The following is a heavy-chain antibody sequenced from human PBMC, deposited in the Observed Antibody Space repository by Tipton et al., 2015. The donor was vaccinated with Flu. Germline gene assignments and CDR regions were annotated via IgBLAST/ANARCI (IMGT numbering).Heavy chain of an antibody. CDR1: GFAFYSYG. CDR2: ISRGGGTV. CDR3: AKSPGYGDVFDS. V-gene: IGHV3-23*01. J-gene: IGHJ4*02. D-gene: IGHD3-16*01. Sequence: SLRLSCAASGFAFYSYGMSWVRQAPGKGLEWVSLISRGGGTVYYADAVKGRFTISRDSSKNTLYLQMNSLRAEDTALYFCAKSPGYGDVFDSWGQGTLVTVSS.